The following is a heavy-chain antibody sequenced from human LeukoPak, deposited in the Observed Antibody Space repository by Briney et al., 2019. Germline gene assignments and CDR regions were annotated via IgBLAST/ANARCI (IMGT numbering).Heavy chain of an antibody. Sequence: GASVKVSCKVSGYTLTELSMHWVRQAPGKGLEWTGGFDPEDGETIYAQKFQGRVTMTEDTSTDTAYMELSSLRSEDTAVYYCATDSSSWYGYFQHWGQGTLVTVSS. D-gene: IGHD6-13*01. CDR2: FDPEDGET. J-gene: IGHJ1*01. CDR1: GYTLTELS. CDR3: ATDSSSWYGYFQH. V-gene: IGHV1-24*01.